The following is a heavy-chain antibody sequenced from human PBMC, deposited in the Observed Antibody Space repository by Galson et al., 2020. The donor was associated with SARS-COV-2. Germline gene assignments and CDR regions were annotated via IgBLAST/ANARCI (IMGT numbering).Heavy chain of an antibody. V-gene: IGHV1-8*01. J-gene: IGHJ4*02. CDR3: TRGRPSSWDY. CDR2: MNPNSGNT. Sequence: ASAVSCKASGYTFTSYDINWVRQATGQGLEWMGWMNPNSGNTGYAQKFQGRVTMTRDTSTSTAYMELSSLRSQDTAMYYCTRGRPSSWDYWGQGTLVSVSS. CDR1: GYTFTSYD. D-gene: IGHD6-13*01.